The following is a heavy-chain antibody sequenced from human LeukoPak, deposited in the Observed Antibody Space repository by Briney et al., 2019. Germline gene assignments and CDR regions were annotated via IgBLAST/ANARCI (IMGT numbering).Heavy chain of an antibody. Sequence: PSETLSLTCAVSGGSISSGGYSWSWIRQPPGKGLEWIGYIYYSGSTYYNPSLKSRVTISVDTSKNQFSLKLSSVTAADTAVYYCAREPISYDSSGHSEFGAFDIWGQGTMVTVSS. J-gene: IGHJ3*02. CDR1: GGSISSGGYS. D-gene: IGHD3-22*01. CDR3: AREPISYDSSGHSEFGAFDI. CDR2: IYYSGST. V-gene: IGHV4-30-4*07.